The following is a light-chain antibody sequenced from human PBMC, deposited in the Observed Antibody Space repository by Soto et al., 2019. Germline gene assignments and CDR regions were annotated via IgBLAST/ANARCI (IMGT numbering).Light chain of an antibody. V-gene: IGLV2-23*02. CDR2: EVT. CDR1: SSDVGSYNL. J-gene: IGLJ1*01. CDR3: CSYAGTSTYV. Sequence: QSALTQPASVSGSPGQSITISCTGTSSDVGSYNLVSWYQRHPGKAPKLMIYEVTELPSGVSNRFSGSKSGNPASLTISGLQTEDEADYYSCSYAGTSTYVFGTGTKVTVL.